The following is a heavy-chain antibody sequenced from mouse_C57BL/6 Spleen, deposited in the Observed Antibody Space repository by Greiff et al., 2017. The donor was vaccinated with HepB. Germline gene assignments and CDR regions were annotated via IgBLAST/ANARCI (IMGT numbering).Heavy chain of an antibody. Sequence: EVKLMESGEGLVKPGGSLKLSCAASGFTFSSYAMSWVRQTPEKRLEWVAYISSGGDYIYYADTVKGRFTISRDNARNTLYLQMSSLKSEDTAMYYCTSLLRTMVTTWFAYWGQGTLVTVSA. V-gene: IGHV5-9-1*02. CDR1: GFTFSSYA. J-gene: IGHJ3*01. CDR3: TSLLRTMVTTWFAY. CDR2: ISSGGDYI. D-gene: IGHD2-2*01.